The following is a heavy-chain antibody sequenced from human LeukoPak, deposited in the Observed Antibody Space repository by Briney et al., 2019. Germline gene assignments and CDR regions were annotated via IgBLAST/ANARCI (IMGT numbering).Heavy chain of an antibody. J-gene: IGHJ6*02. Sequence: GAAVKVSCKASGYTFTGYYMHWVRHAPGQVLEWMGWINPNSGGTNYAQKLQGRVSMTRDTSISTAYMELSRLRSDDTAVYYCASVTGELYYYGMDVWGQGTTVTVSS. V-gene: IGHV1-2*02. D-gene: IGHD7-27*01. CDR2: INPNSGGT. CDR3: ASVTGELYYYGMDV. CDR1: GYTFTGYY.